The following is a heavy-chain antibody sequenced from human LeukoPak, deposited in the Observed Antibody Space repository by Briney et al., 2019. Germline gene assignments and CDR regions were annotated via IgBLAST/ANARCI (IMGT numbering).Heavy chain of an antibody. V-gene: IGHV4-30-2*01. J-gene: IGHJ4*02. CDR1: GGSISSGGYY. CDR3: ARDSRIRAVDY. CDR2: IYHSGST. D-gene: IGHD2-2*01. Sequence: SETLSLTCTVSGGSISSGGYYWSWLRQPPGKGLEWIGYIYHSGSTYYNPSLKSRVTISVDRSKNQFSLKLSSVTAADTAVYYCARDSRIRAVDYWGQGTLVTVSS.